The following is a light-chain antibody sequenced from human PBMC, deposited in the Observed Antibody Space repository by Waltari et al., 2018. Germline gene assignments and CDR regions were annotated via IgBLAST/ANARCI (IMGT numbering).Light chain of an antibody. Sequence: SSELTQPSSVSVSPGQTARITCSGAMLPKKSTRWFQQKPGQAPVLVLYQDSARPSGIPERFSGSSSGTTVTLTISGAQVEDEADYYCYSTTDNNLGVFGPGTRVTVL. V-gene: IGLV3-27*01. J-gene: IGLJ1*01. CDR3: YSTTDNNLGV. CDR1: MLPKKS. CDR2: QDS.